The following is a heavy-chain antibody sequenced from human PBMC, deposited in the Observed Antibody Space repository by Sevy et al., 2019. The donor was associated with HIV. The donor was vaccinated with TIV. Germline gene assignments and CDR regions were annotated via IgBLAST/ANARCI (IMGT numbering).Heavy chain of an antibody. CDR2: ISGCTNYI. CDR3: ARRSSGWDYFDY. Sequence: GGSLRLSCAASGFAFSDYYMNWIRQAPGKGLEWVSCISGCTNYINYADSVKGRFTISRDNAKNSVYLQMNSLRAEDTAVYYCARRSSGWDYFDYWGQGTPVTGSS. D-gene: IGHD6-19*01. V-gene: IGHV3-11*06. J-gene: IGHJ4*02. CDR1: GFAFSDYY.